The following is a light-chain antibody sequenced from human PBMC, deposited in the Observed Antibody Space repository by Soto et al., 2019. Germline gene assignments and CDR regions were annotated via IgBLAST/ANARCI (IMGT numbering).Light chain of an antibody. V-gene: IGLV2-11*01. CDR2: GVV. CDR3: CSYAGGYTYL. J-gene: IGLJ1*01. Sequence: QSALTQPRSVSGSPGQSVTISCTGTGNDVGAYNYVSWYQQHPGRPPKLLIYGVVRWPSGVPDRFSGSKSGNTASLTISGLQAEDEADSFCCSYAGGYTYLFGTGTKVTVL. CDR1: GNDVGAYNY.